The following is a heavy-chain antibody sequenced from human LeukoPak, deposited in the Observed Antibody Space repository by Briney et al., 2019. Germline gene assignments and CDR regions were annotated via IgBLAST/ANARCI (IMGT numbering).Heavy chain of an antibody. CDR1: GGSIINTNW. Sequence: SETLSLTCGVSGGSIINTNWWTWVRQPPGKGLEWIGEVHLDGRTNYNPSLESRLTMSVDVSENQVSLKLTSVTAADTAVYYCAREGGFYRPLDYSGQGTLVTVSS. D-gene: IGHD3-3*01. V-gene: IGHV4-4*02. CDR2: VHLDGRT. CDR3: AREGGFYRPLDY. J-gene: IGHJ4*02.